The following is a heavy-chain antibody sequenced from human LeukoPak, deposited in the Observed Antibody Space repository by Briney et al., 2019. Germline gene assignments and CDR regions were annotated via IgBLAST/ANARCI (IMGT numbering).Heavy chain of an antibody. D-gene: IGHD6-13*01. CDR1: GGTFSSYA. CDR2: ISAYNGNT. V-gene: IGHV1-18*01. Sequence: GASVKVSCKASGGTFSSYAISWVRQAPGQGLEWMGWISAYNGNTNYAQKLQGRVTMTTDTSTSTAYMELRSLRSDDTAVYYCARKGIKGIAAAAPQNWFDPWGQGTLVTVSS. CDR3: ARKGIKGIAAAAPQNWFDP. J-gene: IGHJ5*02.